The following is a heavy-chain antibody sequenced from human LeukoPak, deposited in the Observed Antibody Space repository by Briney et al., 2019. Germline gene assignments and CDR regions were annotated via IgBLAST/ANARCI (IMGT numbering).Heavy chain of an antibody. CDR2: ITDSGSSI. CDR1: GFTFRDYN. Sequence: GGSLRLSCAASGFTFRDYNMNWVRQAPGQGLEWVSYITDSGSSIHYADSVNGRFAISRDNAKNSLYLQMNSLRAEDSAVYYCARSIGLTGGGVDVWGRGTTVTVSS. D-gene: IGHD3-9*01. V-gene: IGHV3-11*01. CDR3: ARSIGLTGGGVDV. J-gene: IGHJ6*02.